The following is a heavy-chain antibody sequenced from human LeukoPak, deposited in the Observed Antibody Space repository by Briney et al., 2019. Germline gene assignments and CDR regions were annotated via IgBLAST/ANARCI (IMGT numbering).Heavy chain of an antibody. CDR3: ASPEARYCSSTSCYAFDI. D-gene: IGHD2-2*01. V-gene: IGHV4-30-2*01. Sequence: SETLSLTCTVSGGSISSGGYYWSWIRQPPGKGLEWIGYIYHSGSTYYNPSLKSRVTISVDRSKNQFSLKLSSVTAADTAVYYCASPEARYCSSTSCYAFDIWGQGTMVTVSS. CDR2: IYHSGST. J-gene: IGHJ3*02. CDR1: GGSISSGGYY.